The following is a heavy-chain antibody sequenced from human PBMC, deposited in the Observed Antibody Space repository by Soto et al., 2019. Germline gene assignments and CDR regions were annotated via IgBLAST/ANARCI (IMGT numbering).Heavy chain of an antibody. J-gene: IGHJ4*02. Sequence: PGGSLRHSWAASGLTFSDYYMSWIRQATGKGLEWVSYISSSSSYTNYADSVKGRFTISRDNAKNSLYLQMNSLRAEDTAVYYCARDPTSYGDYDYWGQGTLVTVSS. D-gene: IGHD4-17*01. V-gene: IGHV3-11*05. CDR3: ARDPTSYGDYDY. CDR1: GLTFSDYY. CDR2: ISSSSSYT.